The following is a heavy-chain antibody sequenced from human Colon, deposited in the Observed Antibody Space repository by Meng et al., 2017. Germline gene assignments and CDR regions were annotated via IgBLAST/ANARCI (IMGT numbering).Heavy chain of an antibody. CDR2: VLYSESA. J-gene: IGHJ4*02. CDR1: GGSMSSYY. D-gene: IGHD1-20*01. Sequence: PLQVSGPGLVQPSETLSLPCTVSGGSMSSYYWGWIRQPPGKGLEWIGHVLYSESADYNPSLKSRVTISVDPSKNQFSLNLSSVTAADTAVYFCASYNWNKFELWGQGTLVTVSS. V-gene: IGHV4-59*01. CDR3: ASYNWNKFEL.